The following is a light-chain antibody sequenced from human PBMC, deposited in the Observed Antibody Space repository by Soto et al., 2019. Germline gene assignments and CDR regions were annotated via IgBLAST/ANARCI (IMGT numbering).Light chain of an antibody. CDR2: DAS. V-gene: IGKV3-20*01. Sequence: EIVLTQSPGSLSLSPGERATLSCRASQSVSGSYLAWYHQKPGQAPRPLIYDASTRLAGIPDRFSGSGSGTDFTLTITRLETDDLAVYDCQQYGSSPSWTFGQGTKVEI. CDR1: QSVSGSY. J-gene: IGKJ1*01. CDR3: QQYGSSPSWT.